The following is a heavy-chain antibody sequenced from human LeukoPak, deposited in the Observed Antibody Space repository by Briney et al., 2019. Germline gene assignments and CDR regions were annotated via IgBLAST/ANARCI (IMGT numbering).Heavy chain of an antibody. J-gene: IGHJ6*03. CDR2: IKQDGREK. CDR1: GFTFSRYW. Sequence: GGSLRLSCAASGFTFSRYWMSWVRQAPGKGLEGVANIKQDGREKYYVDSVKGRFTISRDNAKNSLYLQMNSLRAEDTAVYYCAKDATAVPGTVYMDVWGKGTTVTISS. D-gene: IGHD6-13*01. CDR3: AKDATAVPGTVYMDV. V-gene: IGHV3-7*01.